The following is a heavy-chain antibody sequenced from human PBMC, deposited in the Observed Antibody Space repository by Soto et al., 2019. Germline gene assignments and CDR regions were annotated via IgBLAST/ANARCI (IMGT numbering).Heavy chain of an antibody. CDR2: IYYSGST. Sequence: PSETLSLTCTVSGGSVSSGDYYWSWIRQPPGKGLEWIGYIYYSGSTYYNPSLKSRVTISVDTSKNQFSLKLSSVTAADTAVYYCARDNYYDSSVLVGWGQGTLVTVSS. CDR1: GGSVSSGDYY. V-gene: IGHV4-30-4*01. CDR3: ARDNYYDSSVLVG. J-gene: IGHJ4*02. D-gene: IGHD3-22*01.